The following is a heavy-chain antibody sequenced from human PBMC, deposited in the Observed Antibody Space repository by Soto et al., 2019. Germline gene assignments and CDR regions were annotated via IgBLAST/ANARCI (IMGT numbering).Heavy chain of an antibody. CDR1: GFSFSISP. Sequence: GGSLRLSCAAPGFSFSISPMHWVRQAPGKGPEWVAPISYDGTNKFYADSVKGRFTISRDNSKSTLYLQVDSLRPEDAAVYYCARDPKTSGGQHWAFNYFDSWGQGTLVTVSS. CDR2: ISYDGTNK. V-gene: IGHV3-30-3*01. D-gene: IGHD7-27*01. J-gene: IGHJ4*02. CDR3: ARDPKTSGGQHWAFNYFDS.